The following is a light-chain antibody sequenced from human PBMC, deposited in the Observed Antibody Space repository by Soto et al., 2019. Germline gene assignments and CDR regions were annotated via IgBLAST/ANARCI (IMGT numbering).Light chain of an antibody. CDR3: SSYTSSSTLVV. CDR2: DGS. V-gene: IGLV2-14*01. J-gene: IGLJ2*01. Sequence: QSALTPPASVSGSPGQSITLSCTGTSSDVGGYNYVSWYQQHPGKDPKLLIYDGSNRPSGVSNRFSGSKSGNTASLTISGLQAEDESDYYCSSYTSSSTLVVFGGGTKVTVL. CDR1: SSDVGGYNY.